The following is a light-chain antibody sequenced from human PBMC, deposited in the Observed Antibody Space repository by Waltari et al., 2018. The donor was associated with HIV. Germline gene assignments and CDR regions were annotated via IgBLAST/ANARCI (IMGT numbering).Light chain of an antibody. Sequence: QSALTQPASVSGSPGQSITISCTGTSSDVGGYNYVAWYQQHTGKAPKLMIYDVSNRQSGRAKRCSGTKSGNSAYLAIAGHQAEDEADYYCRSYTSSSTLRYVFGTGTKVTVL. CDR3: RSYTSSSTLRYV. J-gene: IGLJ1*01. CDR1: SSDVGGYNY. V-gene: IGLV2-14*01. CDR2: DVS.